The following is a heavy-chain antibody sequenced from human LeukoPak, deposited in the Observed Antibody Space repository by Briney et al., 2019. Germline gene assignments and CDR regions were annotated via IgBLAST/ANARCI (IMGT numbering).Heavy chain of an antibody. CDR1: GGSISSYY. Sequence: SETLSLTCTVSGGSISSYYWSWIRQPPGKGLEWIGYIYYSGSTNYNPSLKSRVTISVDTSKNQFSLKLSSVTAADTAVYYCARRASSWFQIDYWGQGTLVTASS. D-gene: IGHD6-13*01. CDR2: IYYSGST. CDR3: ARRASSWFQIDY. J-gene: IGHJ4*02. V-gene: IGHV4-59*08.